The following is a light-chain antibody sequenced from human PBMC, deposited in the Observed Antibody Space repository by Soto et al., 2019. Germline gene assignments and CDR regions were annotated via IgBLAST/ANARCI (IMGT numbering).Light chain of an antibody. CDR1: QSVSGY. J-gene: IGKJ5*01. CDR2: AAS. CDR3: QQNYTTPST. Sequence: DIQITQAPSSLSASVGDRVIITCRASQSVSGYLNWYQHKAGQAPELLIYAASSLHSGVPSRFRGSGSGTDFTLTINGLQPEDFAIYYCQQNYTTPSTFGQGTRVEIK. V-gene: IGKV1-39*01.